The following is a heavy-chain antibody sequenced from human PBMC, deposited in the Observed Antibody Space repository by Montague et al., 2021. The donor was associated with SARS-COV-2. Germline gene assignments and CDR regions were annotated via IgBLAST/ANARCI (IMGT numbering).Heavy chain of an antibody. V-gene: IGHV4-38-2*02. Sequence: SETLSLTCTVSGYSISSGYYWGWIRQPPGKGLEWIGSIYHSGSTYYNPXXKSRVTISVVTSKNQFSLKLSSVTAADTAVYYCARSQDCSTTSCHFDYWGQGTLVTVSS. D-gene: IGHD2-2*01. CDR3: ARSQDCSTTSCHFDY. CDR2: IYHSGST. CDR1: GYSISSGYY. J-gene: IGHJ4*02.